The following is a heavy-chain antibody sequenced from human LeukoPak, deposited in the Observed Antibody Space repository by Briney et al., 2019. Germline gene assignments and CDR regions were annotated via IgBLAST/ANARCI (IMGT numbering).Heavy chain of an antibody. J-gene: IGHJ4*02. Sequence: GGSLRLSCAASGFTFSSCACTGSARLRARGWSGWHLSYDGSNKYYADSVKGRFTISRDNSKNTLYLQMNSLRTEDTAVYYCASNPSSWETDYWGQRTLVTVSS. CDR2: SYDGSNK. CDR1: GFTFSSCA. D-gene: IGHD6-13*01. V-gene: IGHV3-30*03. CDR3: ASNPSSWETDY.